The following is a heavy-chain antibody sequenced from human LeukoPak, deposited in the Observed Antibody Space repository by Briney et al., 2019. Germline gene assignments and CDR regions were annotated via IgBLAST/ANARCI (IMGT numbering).Heavy chain of an antibody. CDR3: AKDILSYQLNYFDY. D-gene: IGHD2-2*01. Sequence: PGRSLRLSCAASGFTFSSYGMHWVRQAPGKGLEWVAVISYDGSNKYYADSVKGRFTISRDNSKNTLYLQMNSLRAEDTAVYYCAKDILSYQLNYFDYWGQGTLVTVSS. CDR1: GFTFSSYG. CDR2: ISYDGSNK. V-gene: IGHV3-30*18. J-gene: IGHJ4*02.